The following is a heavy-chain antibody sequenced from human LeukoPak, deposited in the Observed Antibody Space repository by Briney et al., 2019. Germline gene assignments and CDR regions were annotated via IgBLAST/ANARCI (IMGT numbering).Heavy chain of an antibody. CDR3: ARGVRIAVAGYIDY. J-gene: IGHJ4*02. Sequence: GGSLRLSCAASGFIFSNYAMHWVRQAPGKGLEWMAAISYDGPNKRYADSVKGRFTISRDNSKNTLYLQMNSLRAEDTAVYYCARGVRIAVAGYIDYWGQGTLVTVSS. D-gene: IGHD6-19*01. CDR2: ISYDGPNK. V-gene: IGHV3-30*04. CDR1: GFIFSNYA.